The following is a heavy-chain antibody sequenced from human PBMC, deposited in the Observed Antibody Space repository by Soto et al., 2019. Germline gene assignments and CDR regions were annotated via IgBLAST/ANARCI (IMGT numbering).Heavy chain of an antibody. CDR3: ARERTVAGNDY. CDR1: CYTFTSCD. Sequence: GAAAKVSCRASCYTFTSCDINWVRQASGQAGEGLGWMNPNSGNTGYAQQSQRRVTMTRNTSLSTAYMELSSLRSEGTAVYYCARERTVAGNDYWGQGTLVTVSS. CDR2: MNPNSGNT. V-gene: IGHV1-8*01. D-gene: IGHD6-19*01. J-gene: IGHJ4*02.